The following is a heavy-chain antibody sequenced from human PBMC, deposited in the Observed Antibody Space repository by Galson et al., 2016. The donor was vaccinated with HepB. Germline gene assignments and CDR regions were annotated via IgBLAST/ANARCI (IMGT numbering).Heavy chain of an antibody. J-gene: IGHJ4*02. D-gene: IGHD5-24*01. CDR3: ARGRDGYTLLMDY. CDR1: GYTFTDYY. CDR2: INPNSGGT. Sequence: SVKVSCKASGYTFTDYYMHWVRQAPGQGLEWMGWINPNSGGTNYAQKFQGLVTMTRDTSISTAYMELSRLRSDDTAVYYCARGRDGYTLLMDYWGQGTLVTVSS. V-gene: IGHV1-2*04.